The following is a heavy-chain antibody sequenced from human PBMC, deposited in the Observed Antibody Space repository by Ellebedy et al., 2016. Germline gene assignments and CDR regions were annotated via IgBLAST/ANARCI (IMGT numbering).Heavy chain of an antibody. V-gene: IGHV3-74*01. Sequence: GGSLRLSCAASGFTFSSYWMHWVRQAPGKGLVWVSRINSDGSSTSYADSVKGRFTISRDNAKNTLHLQMNSLRAEDTAVYYCAIFGVVISWNFDYWGQGTLVTVSS. J-gene: IGHJ4*02. CDR3: AIFGVVISWNFDY. CDR2: INSDGSST. CDR1: GFTFSSYW. D-gene: IGHD3-3*01.